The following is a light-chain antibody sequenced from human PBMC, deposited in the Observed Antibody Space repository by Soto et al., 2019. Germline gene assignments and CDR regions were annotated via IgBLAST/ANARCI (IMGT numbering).Light chain of an antibody. CDR2: DIN. CDR1: SSDVGGHNY. Sequence: QSAPTQPRSVSGSPGQSVTISCTGTSSDVGGHNYVSWYQQHPDKAPKLIIYDINKRPSGVPDRFSASKSGNTASLTISGLQGEDESDYYCCSYAGRYTWVFGGGTKLTVL. CDR3: CSYAGRYTWV. V-gene: IGLV2-11*01. J-gene: IGLJ3*02.